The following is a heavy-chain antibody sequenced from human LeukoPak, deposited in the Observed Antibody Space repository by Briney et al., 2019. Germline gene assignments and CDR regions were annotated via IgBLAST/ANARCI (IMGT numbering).Heavy chain of an antibody. CDR2: IYHDGST. V-gene: IGHV4-4*02. J-gene: IGHJ4*02. Sequence: SSETLSLTCAVAGGSISSNNWWIWVRQSPEKGLEWIGEIYHDGSTNYNPSLKSRVTISMDKSKNQLSLKLNFVTAADTAVYYCARDRGGYTYSHDYWGQGTLVTVSS. CDR3: ARDRGGYTYSHDY. D-gene: IGHD5-18*01. CDR1: GGSISSNNW.